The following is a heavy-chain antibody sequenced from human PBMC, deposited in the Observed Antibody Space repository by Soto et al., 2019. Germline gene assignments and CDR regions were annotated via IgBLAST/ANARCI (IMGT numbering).Heavy chain of an antibody. D-gene: IGHD1-7*01. Sequence: EVQLVQSGAEVKKPGESLRISCKGSGYSFTSYWISWVRQMPGKGLEWMGRIDPSDSYTNYSPSFQGHVTISADKSISTAYLQWSSLKASDTAMYYCARPGDPRITGTPSTYWYFDLWGRGTLVTVSS. J-gene: IGHJ2*01. CDR2: IDPSDSYT. CDR3: ARPGDPRITGTPSTYWYFDL. CDR1: GYSFTSYW. V-gene: IGHV5-10-1*03.